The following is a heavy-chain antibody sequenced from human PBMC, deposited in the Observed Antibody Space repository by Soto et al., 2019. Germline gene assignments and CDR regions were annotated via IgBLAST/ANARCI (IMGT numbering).Heavy chain of an antibody. J-gene: IGHJ4*02. D-gene: IGHD3-22*01. V-gene: IGHV4-4*02. CDR3: ARDGAYYYDSSGRFDY. CDR2: IYHSGST. CDR1: GGSISSSNW. Sequence: PSETLSLTCAVSGGSISSSNWWSWVRQPPGKGLEWIGEIYHSGSTNYNPSLKSRVTISVDKSKNQFSLKLSSVTAADTAVYYCARDGAYYYDSSGRFDYWGQGTLVTVSS.